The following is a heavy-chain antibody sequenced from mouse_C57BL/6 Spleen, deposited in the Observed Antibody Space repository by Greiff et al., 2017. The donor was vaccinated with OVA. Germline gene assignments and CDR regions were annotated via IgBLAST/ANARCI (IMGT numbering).Heavy chain of an antibody. CDR1: GFTFSSYG. J-gene: IGHJ4*01. Sequence: EVKVVESGGDLVKPGGSLKLSCAASGFTFSSYGMSWVRQTPDKRLEWVATISSGGSYTYYPDSVKGRFTISRDNAKNTLYLQMSSLKSEDTAMYYCARSTVVARRAMDYWGQGTSVTVSS. D-gene: IGHD1-1*01. CDR2: ISSGGSYT. CDR3: ARSTVVARRAMDY. V-gene: IGHV5-6*01.